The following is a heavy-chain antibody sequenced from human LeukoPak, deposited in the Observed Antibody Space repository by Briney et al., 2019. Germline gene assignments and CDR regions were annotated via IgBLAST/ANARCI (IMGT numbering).Heavy chain of an antibody. Sequence: KAGGSLRLSCAASGFTFSDYYMSWLRQAPGKGLEGVSYISSSGSTIYYADSVKGRFTISRDNAKNSLYLQMNSLRAEDTAVYYCAREGGYSSSWYSFDYWGQGTLVTVSS. D-gene: IGHD6-13*01. J-gene: IGHJ4*02. CDR1: GFTFSDYY. CDR2: ISSSGSTI. CDR3: AREGGYSSSWYSFDY. V-gene: IGHV3-11*01.